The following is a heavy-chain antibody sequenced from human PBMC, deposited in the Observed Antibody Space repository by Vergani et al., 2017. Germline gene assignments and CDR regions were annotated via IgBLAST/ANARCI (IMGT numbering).Heavy chain of an antibody. CDR3: ARITMFGGMGWFDP. V-gene: IGHV4-59*01. CDR2: IYYSGST. J-gene: IGHJ5*02. CDR1: GGSISRYY. Sequence: QVQLQESGQGLVKPSETLSLTCTVSGGSISRYYWSWIRQPPGKGLEWIGYIYYSGSTNYNPSLKSRVTISVDTSKNQFSLKLSSVTAADTAVYYCARITMFGGMGWFDPWGQGTLVTVSS. D-gene: IGHD3-3*01.